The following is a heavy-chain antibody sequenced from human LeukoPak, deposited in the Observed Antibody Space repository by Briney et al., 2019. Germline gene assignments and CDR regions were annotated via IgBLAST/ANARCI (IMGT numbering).Heavy chain of an antibody. V-gene: IGHV3-7*03. CDR1: GFTFSDYW. D-gene: IGHD2-15*01. J-gene: IGHJ4*02. CDR2: IDRDGSDK. Sequence: GSLRLSCTVSGFTFSDYWMNWVRQAPGKGLEWVANIDRDGSDKNYVDSVKGRFTISRDNTKKSVYLQMNSLRAEDTAVYYCAKDRRSGGSCSDYWGQGTLVTVSS. CDR3: AKDRRSGGSCSDY.